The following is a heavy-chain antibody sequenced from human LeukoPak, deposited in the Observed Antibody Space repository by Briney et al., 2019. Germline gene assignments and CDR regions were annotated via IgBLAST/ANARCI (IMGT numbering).Heavy chain of an antibody. V-gene: IGHV3-33*01. CDR2: IWYDGSNK. J-gene: IGHJ4*02. CDR1: GFTFSSYG. CDR3: AREGSGSYHFDY. Sequence: PGRSLRLSCAASGFTFSSYGMHWVRQAPGKGLEWVAVIWYDGSNKYYADSVKGRFTISRDNSKNTLYLQMSSLRAEDTAVYYCAREGSGSYHFDYWGQGTLVTVSS. D-gene: IGHD1-26*01.